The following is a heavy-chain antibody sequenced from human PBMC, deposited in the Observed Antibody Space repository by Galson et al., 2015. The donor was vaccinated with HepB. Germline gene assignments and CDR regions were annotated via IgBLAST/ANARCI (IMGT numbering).Heavy chain of an antibody. D-gene: IGHD2-8*02. CDR2: LHNDGVTT. Sequence: SLRLSCAASGFTFSTFAMGWVRQAPGKGPEWVSTLHNDGVTTHIADSVRGRFTTSRDNSKNTLFLQMNSLGVEDTALYYCAKFRGMDTGEYHFDHWGQGTLVTVSS. J-gene: IGHJ4*02. V-gene: IGHV3-23*05. CDR3: AKFRGMDTGEYHFDH. CDR1: GFTFSTFA.